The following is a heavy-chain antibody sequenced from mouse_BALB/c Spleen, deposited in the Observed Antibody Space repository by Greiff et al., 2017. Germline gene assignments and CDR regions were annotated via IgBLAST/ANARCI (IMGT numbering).Heavy chain of an antibody. CDR1: GYTFTSYW. J-gene: IGHJ2*01. Sequence: DLVKPGASVKLSCKASGYTFTSYWINWIKQRPGQGLEWIGRIAPGSGSTYYNEMFKGKATLTVDTSSSTAYIQLSSLSSEDSAVYFCARDGSLLDWGQGTTLTVSS. CDR2: IAPGSGST. D-gene: IGHD1-1*01. V-gene: IGHV1S41*01. CDR3: ARDGSLLD.